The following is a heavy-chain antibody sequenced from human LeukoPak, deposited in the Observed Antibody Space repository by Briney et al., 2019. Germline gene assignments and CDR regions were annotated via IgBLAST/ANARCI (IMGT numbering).Heavy chain of an antibody. Sequence: ASVKVSCKASGYTFTRYYMHWVRQAPGQGLEWMGRINPNSCGTNYAQKFQGRVTMTRDTSISTAYMELSRLRSDDTAVYYCARDLFNRGYCSSTSCYGVDYWGQGTLVTVSS. V-gene: IGHV1-2*06. D-gene: IGHD2-2*01. CDR3: ARDLFNRGYCSSTSCYGVDY. CDR2: INPNSCGT. CDR1: GYTFTRYY. J-gene: IGHJ4*02.